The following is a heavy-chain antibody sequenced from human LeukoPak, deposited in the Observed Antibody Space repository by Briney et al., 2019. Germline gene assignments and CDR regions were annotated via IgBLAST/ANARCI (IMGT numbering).Heavy chain of an antibody. CDR3: TKRPVVVITTPYFDY. CDR1: GFTFSNYA. J-gene: IGHJ4*02. CDR2: VSDKGDAT. V-gene: IGHV3-23*01. Sequence: GGSLRLSCAASGFTFSNYAMSWVRRAPGKGLEWFSTVSDKGDATAHADYVKGRFTISRDNSKNTLLLQMNSLRAEDTAVYYCTKRPVVVITTPYFDYWGQGTLVTVSS. D-gene: IGHD3-22*01.